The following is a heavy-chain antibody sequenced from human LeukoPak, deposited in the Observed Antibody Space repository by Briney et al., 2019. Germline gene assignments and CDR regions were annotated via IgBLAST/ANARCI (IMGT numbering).Heavy chain of an antibody. D-gene: IGHD3-22*01. CDR3: ARGPYSYDSSGAFDI. CDR2: IYYSGST. J-gene: IGHJ3*02. V-gene: IGHV4-59*08. Sequence: SETLSLTCTVSGGSISSYYWSWLRQPPGKGLEWVGYIYYSGSTNYNPSLKSRVTISVDTPKNQFSLKLSSVTAADTAVYFCARGPYSYDSSGAFDIWGQGTMVTVSS. CDR1: GGSISSYY.